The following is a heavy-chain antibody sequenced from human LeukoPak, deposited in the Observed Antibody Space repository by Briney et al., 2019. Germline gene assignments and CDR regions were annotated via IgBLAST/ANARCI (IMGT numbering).Heavy chain of an antibody. CDR1: GFTFSRYE. CDR3: ARGDYVPYFDY. D-gene: IGHD4-17*01. CDR2: ISSSGSTI. V-gene: IGHV3-48*03. Sequence: GGSLRLSCAASGFTFSRYEMNWVRQAPGKGLEWVSYISSSGSTIYYADSVKGRFTMSRDNAKNSLYLQMNSLRAEDTAFYYCARGDYVPYFDYWGQGTLVTVSS. J-gene: IGHJ4*02.